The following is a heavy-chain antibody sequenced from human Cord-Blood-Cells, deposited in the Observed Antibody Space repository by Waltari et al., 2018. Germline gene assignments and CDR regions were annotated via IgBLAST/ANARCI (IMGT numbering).Heavy chain of an antibody. Sequence: EVQLVESGGGLVQPGGSLRLSCAASGFTFSSYSMNWVRQAPGKGLEWVSDISSSSSTIYYADSVKGRFTISRDNAKNSLYLQMNSLRDEDTAVYYCARDYQYQLLYYYYYYYMDVWGKGTTVTVSS. J-gene: IGHJ6*03. CDR2: ISSSSSTI. CDR3: ARDYQYQLLYYYYYYYMDV. CDR1: GFTFSSYS. D-gene: IGHD2-2*01. V-gene: IGHV3-48*02.